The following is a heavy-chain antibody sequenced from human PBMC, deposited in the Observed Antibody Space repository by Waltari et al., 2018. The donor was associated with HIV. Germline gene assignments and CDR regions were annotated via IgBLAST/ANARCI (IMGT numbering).Heavy chain of an antibody. Sequence: EVRLVQSGGGLVQPGGSLRLSCAASGFTFRTYSMNWVRQGPGMGLEGIAYISGTSSVIYYADSVKGRFTISRDNANSSLYLQMDSLRAEDTAVYFCASPITMIAGFDSWGQGTLVTVSS. CDR2: ISGTSSVI. V-gene: IGHV3-48*04. CDR3: ASPITMIAGFDS. CDR1: GFTFRTYS. D-gene: IGHD2-21*01. J-gene: IGHJ4*02.